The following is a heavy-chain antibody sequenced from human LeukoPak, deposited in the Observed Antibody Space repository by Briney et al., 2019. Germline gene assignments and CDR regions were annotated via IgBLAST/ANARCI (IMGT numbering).Heavy chain of an antibody. CDR3: ARKGRWYYDFWSGYSLYFDY. J-gene: IGHJ4*02. CDR1: GYTFTGYY. D-gene: IGHD3-3*01. Sequence: ASVKVSCKASGYTFTGYYMHWVRQAPGQGLEWMGWINPNSGGTNYAQKLQGRVTMTTDTSTSTAYMELRSLRSDDTAVYYCARKGRWYYDFWSGYSLYFDYWGQGTLVTVSS. V-gene: IGHV1-2*02. CDR2: INPNSGGT.